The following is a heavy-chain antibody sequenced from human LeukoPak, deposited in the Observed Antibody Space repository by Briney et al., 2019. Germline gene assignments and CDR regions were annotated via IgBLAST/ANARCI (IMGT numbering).Heavy chain of an antibody. V-gene: IGHV3-33*01. Sequence: GRSVRLSCAASGFTFSSYGMHWVRQAPGKGLEWVAVIWYDGSIKYYADSVKGRFSISRDNSKNTLYLQMNSLRAEDTAVYYCARYCSGGTCKLGYYYYGMDVWGQGTTVTVSS. D-gene: IGHD2-15*01. J-gene: IGHJ6*02. CDR1: GFTFSSYG. CDR3: ARYCSGGTCKLGYYYYGMDV. CDR2: IWYDGSIK.